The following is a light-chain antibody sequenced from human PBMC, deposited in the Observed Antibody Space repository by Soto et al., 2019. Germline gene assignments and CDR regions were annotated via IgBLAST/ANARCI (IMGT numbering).Light chain of an antibody. V-gene: IGLV2-8*01. J-gene: IGLJ1*01. Sequence: QSALTQPPSASGSPGQSVTISCTGTSSDLDDYDYVSWYQQHPGKAPKLLIYEVSKRPSGVPDRFSGSKSAKTASLTVSGLQAEDEVDYYCISFPSTNIFYFFGPGTKLTVL. CDR1: SSDLDDYDY. CDR2: EVS. CDR3: ISFPSTNIFYF.